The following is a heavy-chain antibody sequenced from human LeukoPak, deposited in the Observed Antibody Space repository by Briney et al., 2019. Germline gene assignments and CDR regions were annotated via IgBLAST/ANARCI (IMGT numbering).Heavy chain of an antibody. CDR1: GGSISSYY. J-gene: IGHJ5*02. CDR2: IYYSGST. CDR3: ARLEWLLSPGWFDP. Sequence: SVTLSLTCTVSGGSISSYYWSWIRQPPGKGLEWIGYIYYSGSTNYNPSLKSRVTISVDTSKNQFSLKLSSVTAADTAVYYCARLEWLLSPGWFDPWGQGTLVTVSS. V-gene: IGHV4-59*01. D-gene: IGHD3-3*01.